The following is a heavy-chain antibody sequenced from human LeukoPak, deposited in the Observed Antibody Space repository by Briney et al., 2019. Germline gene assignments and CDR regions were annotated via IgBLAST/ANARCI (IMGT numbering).Heavy chain of an antibody. D-gene: IGHD5-18*01. J-gene: IGHJ2*01. CDR1: GGSFSGYY. CDR2: INHSGST. Sequence: PSETLSLTCAVYGGSFSGYYWSWIRQPPGKGLEWIGEINHSGSTNYNPSLKSRVTISVDTSKNQFSLKLSSVTAADTAVYYCAREFRYSYGYRYFDLWGRGTLVTVSS. V-gene: IGHV4-34*01. CDR3: AREFRYSYGYRYFDL.